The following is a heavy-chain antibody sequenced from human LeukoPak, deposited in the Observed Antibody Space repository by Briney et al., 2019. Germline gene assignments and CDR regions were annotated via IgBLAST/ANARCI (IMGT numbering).Heavy chain of an antibody. CDR1: GYSFTSYW. D-gene: IGHD4-23*01. J-gene: IGHJ2*01. CDR2: IYPGDSDT. CDR3: ARHNYGGNSLYWYFDL. V-gene: IGHV5-51*01. Sequence: PGESLKISCKGSGYSFTSYWIGWVRQMPGKGLEWMGIIYPGDSDTKYSPSFQGQVTISADNPITTAYLQWSSLKASDTAMYYCARHNYGGNSLYWYFDLWGRGTLVTVSS.